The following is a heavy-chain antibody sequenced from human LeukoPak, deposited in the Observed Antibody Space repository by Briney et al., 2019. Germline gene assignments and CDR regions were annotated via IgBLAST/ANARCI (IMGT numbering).Heavy chain of an antibody. CDR3: ARESRVPPHYFDC. D-gene: IGHD3-3*01. V-gene: IGHV4-59*01. J-gene: IGHJ4*02. Sequence: PSETLSLTSTVSGGSISSYYWTWMRQPPGKGLEWIGYIHNSGSTDYNPSLNSRAIISLDTSKIYFSLRLNSVTAADTAVYYCARESRVPPHYFDCWGQGTLVTVSS. CDR1: GGSISSYY. CDR2: IHNSGST.